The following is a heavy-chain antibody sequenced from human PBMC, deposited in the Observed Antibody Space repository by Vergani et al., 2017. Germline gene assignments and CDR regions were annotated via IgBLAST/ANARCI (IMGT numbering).Heavy chain of an antibody. V-gene: IGHV3-23*01. D-gene: IGHD2-2*01. CDR1: GFTFSSYA. CDR3: AKDIVVVPAATDAFDI. CDR2: ISGSGGST. Sequence: EVQLLESGGDLVQPGGSLRLSCAASGFTFSSYAMSWVRQAPGKGLEWVSAISGSGGSTYYADSVKGRFTISRDNSKNTLYLQMNSLRAEDTAVYYCAKDIVVVPAATDAFDIWGQGTMVTVSS. J-gene: IGHJ3*02.